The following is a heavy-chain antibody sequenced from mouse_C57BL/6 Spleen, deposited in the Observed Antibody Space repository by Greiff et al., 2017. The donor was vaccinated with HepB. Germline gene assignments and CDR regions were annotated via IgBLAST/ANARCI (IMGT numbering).Heavy chain of an antibody. CDR3: ARGYDYDLYAMDY. D-gene: IGHD2-4*01. J-gene: IGHJ4*01. CDR2: IYPRDGST. V-gene: IGHV1-85*01. Sequence: VQLQQSGPELVKPGASVKISCKASGYTFTSYDINWVKQRPGQGLEWIGWIYPRDGSTKYNEKFKGKATLTVDTSSSTAYMELHSLTSEDSAVYFCARGYDYDLYAMDYWGQGTSVTVSS. CDR1: GYTFTSYD.